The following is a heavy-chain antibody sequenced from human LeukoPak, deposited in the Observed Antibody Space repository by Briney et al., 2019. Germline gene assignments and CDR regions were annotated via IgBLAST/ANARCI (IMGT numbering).Heavy chain of an antibody. Sequence: ASVKVSCKASGYTFTSYAMHWVRQAPGQRLEWMGWINAGNGNTKYSQELQGRVTITRDTSASTAYMELSSLRSEDMAVYYCARDLPFEWFGELSSPNRDDYWGQGTLVTVSS. D-gene: IGHD3-10*01. V-gene: IGHV1-3*03. CDR2: INAGNGNT. CDR3: ARDLPFEWFGELSSPNRDDY. J-gene: IGHJ4*02. CDR1: GYTFTSYA.